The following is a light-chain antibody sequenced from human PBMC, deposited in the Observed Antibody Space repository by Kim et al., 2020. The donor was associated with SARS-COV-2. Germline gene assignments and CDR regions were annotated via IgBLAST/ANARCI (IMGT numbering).Light chain of an antibody. CDR3: SSFGISGV. Sequence: SPGQSIAISCTGSSSDIGFYNSVSWYQQHPGEAPKLIIYAVTERPSGVSSRFSGSKSGNTASLTISGLQAEDEADYYCSSFGISGVFGGGTQLTVL. CDR2: AVT. J-gene: IGLJ3*02. V-gene: IGLV2-14*03. CDR1: SSDIGFYNS.